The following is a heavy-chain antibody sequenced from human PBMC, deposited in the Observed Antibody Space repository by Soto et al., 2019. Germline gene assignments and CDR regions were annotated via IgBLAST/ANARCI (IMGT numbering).Heavy chain of an antibody. J-gene: IGHJ3*02. Sequence: QMHLQESGSGLVKPSQTLSLTCAVSGGSLSSSAYSWSWIRQPPGKGLEWIGFIYQSGSTYYNPSLTSRVTMSLDRPKTQFSLKLSSVTAADTAVYYCARELLFYDSDGFSWDDAFDIWGQGTMVTVSS. CDR3: ARELLFYDSDGFSWDDAFDI. CDR2: IYQSGST. V-gene: IGHV4-30-2*01. CDR1: GGSLSSSAYS. D-gene: IGHD3-22*01.